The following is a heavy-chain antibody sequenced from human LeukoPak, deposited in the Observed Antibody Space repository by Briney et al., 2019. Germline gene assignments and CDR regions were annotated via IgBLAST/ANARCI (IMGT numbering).Heavy chain of an antibody. J-gene: IGHJ4*02. Sequence: QPGGSLRLSCAASGFTFSSYAMHWVRQAPGKGLEYVSAISSNGGSTYYANSVKGRFTNSRDNSKNTLYLQMGSLRAEDMAVYYCARGDLGYFDYWGQGTLVTVSS. V-gene: IGHV3-64*01. CDR1: GFTFSSYA. CDR2: ISSNGGST. CDR3: ARGDLGYFDY. D-gene: IGHD3-10*01.